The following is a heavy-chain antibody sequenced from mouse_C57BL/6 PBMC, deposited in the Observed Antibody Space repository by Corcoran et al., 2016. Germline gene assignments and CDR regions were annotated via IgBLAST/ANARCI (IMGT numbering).Heavy chain of an antibody. J-gene: IGHJ4*01. CDR1: GYTFTDYY. Sequence: EVQLQQSGPVLVKPGASVKMSCKASGYTFTDYYMNWVKQSHGKSLEWIGVINPYNGGTSYNQKFKGKATLTVDKSSSTAYMELNSLTSEDSAVYYGARGYGSSYTYAMDYWGQGTSVPVSS. CDR3: ARGYGSSYTYAMDY. V-gene: IGHV1-19*01. CDR2: INPYNGGT. D-gene: IGHD1-1*01.